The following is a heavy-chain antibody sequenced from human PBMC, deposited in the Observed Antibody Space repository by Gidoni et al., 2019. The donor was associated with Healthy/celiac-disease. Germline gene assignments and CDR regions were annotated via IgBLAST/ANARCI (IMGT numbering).Heavy chain of an antibody. V-gene: IGHV3-30*18. CDR2: ISYDGSNK. CDR3: AKDGVTIFGVGPLDY. D-gene: IGHD3-3*01. J-gene: IGHJ4*02. CDR1: GFTFSSYG. Sequence: QVQLVESGGGVVQPGRSLRLSCAASGFTFSSYGMHWVRQAPGKGLEWVAVISYDGSNKYYADSVKGRFTISRDNSKNTLYLQMNSLRAEDTAVYYCAKDGVTIFGVGPLDYWGQGTLVTVSS.